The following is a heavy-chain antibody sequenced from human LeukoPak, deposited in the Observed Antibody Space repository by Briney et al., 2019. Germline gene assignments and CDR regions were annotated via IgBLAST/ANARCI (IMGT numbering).Heavy chain of an antibody. V-gene: IGHV3-30*04. D-gene: IGHD3-10*01. J-gene: IGHJ4*02. CDR2: VAYDGINK. CDR1: GFTFRSYA. Sequence: GGSLRLSCAASGFTFRSYAMHWVRQAPGKGLEWVAVVAYDGINKFYADSVKGRFTICRDNSRNTVYLQMNSLSPEDTAVYYCARDPQAYFYGSGSPAIWGQGTLVTVSS. CDR3: ARDPQAYFYGSGSPAI.